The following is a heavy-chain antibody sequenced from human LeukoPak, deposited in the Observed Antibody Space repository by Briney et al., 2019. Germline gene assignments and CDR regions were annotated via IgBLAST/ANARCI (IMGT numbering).Heavy chain of an antibody. CDR2: IYYSGST. Sequence: SETLSLTCTVSGGSISSSSYYWGWIRQPPGKWLEWIGSIYYSGSTYYNPSLKSRFTISVDMSKNQFSLKLSSVTAADTAVYYCARLGGYSYGSTGWGQGTLVTVSS. J-gene: IGHJ4*02. CDR1: GGSISSSSYY. V-gene: IGHV4-39*01. D-gene: IGHD5-18*01. CDR3: ARLGGYSYGSTG.